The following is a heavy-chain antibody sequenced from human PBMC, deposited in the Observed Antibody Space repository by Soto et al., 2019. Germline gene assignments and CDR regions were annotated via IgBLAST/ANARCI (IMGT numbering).Heavy chain of an antibody. V-gene: IGHV4-59*01. CDR3: AREGCSSTSCYPHYYHYGMDV. CDR1: GGSISSYY. D-gene: IGHD2-2*01. CDR2: IYYRGST. Sequence: SETLSLTGTVSGGSISSYYWSWIRQPPGKGLGWIGYIYYRGSTNYNPSLKSRVTISVDTSKNQFSLKLSSVTAADTALYYCAREGCSSTSCYPHYYHYGMDVWGQGTTVTVS. J-gene: IGHJ6*02.